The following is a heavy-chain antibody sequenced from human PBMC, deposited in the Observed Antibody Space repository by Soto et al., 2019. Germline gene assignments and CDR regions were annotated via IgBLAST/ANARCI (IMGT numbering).Heavy chain of an antibody. D-gene: IGHD6-13*01. V-gene: IGHV3-23*01. CDR1: GFTFSNFA. Sequence: EVQLLESGGGLVQPGGSLRLSCAASGFTFSNFAMSWVRQAPGKGLEWVSAIGTSGGDTYYADSVKGRFTISRDNSKNTLYLQLSSLRAEDTAVYYAIKSSRTLGDSWCQGTLVTVSS. CDR2: IGTSGGDT. J-gene: IGHJ4*02. CDR3: IKSSRTLGDS.